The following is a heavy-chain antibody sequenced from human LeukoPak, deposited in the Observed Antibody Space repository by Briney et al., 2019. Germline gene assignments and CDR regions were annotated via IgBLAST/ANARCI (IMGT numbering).Heavy chain of an antibody. Sequence: PSETLSLTCTVSGGSISSSSYSWGWIRQPPGKGLEWIGSIYYSGSTYYNPSLKSQVTISVDTSKNKFSLKLSSVTAADTAVFFQAGRLIRYFDWLPDSFDYWGQGTLVTASS. CDR1: GGSISSSSYS. D-gene: IGHD3-9*01. CDR2: IYYSGST. V-gene: IGHV4-39*01. J-gene: IGHJ4*02. CDR3: AGRLIRYFDWLPDSFDY.